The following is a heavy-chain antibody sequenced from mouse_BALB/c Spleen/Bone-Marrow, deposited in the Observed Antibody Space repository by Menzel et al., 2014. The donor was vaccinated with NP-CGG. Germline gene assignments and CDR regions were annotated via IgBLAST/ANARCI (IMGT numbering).Heavy chain of an antibody. J-gene: IGHJ2*01. V-gene: IGHV1-80*01. CDR2: IYPGDGDT. CDR3: ARSGYGSSYDY. D-gene: IGHD1-1*01. Sequence: VQLQQSGAELARPGSSVKISCKASGYVFSTYWMNWVKQRPGQGLEWIGQIYPGDGDTNYNGKFKGTATLTADKSSSTAYMQLSSLTSEDSAVYFCARSGYGSSYDYWGQGTTLTVSS. CDR1: GYVFSTYW.